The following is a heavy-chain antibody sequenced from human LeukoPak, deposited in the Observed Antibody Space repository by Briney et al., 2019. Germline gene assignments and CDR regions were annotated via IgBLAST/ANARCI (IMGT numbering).Heavy chain of an antibody. J-gene: IGHJ6*03. CDR3: ARVGPQGFYYYYMDV. Sequence: SVKVSCKASGGTFSSYAISWVRQAPGQGLEWMGGIIPIFGTANYAQKFQGRVTITADESTNTAYMELSSLRSEDTAVYYCARVGPQGFYYYYMDVWGKGTTVTVSS. V-gene: IGHV1-69*13. CDR2: IIPIFGTA. CDR1: GGTFSSYA. D-gene: IGHD2-15*01.